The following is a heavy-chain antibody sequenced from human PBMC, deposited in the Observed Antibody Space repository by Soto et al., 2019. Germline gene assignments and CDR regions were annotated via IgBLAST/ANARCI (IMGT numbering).Heavy chain of an antibody. CDR1: GGTFSTYT. CDR3: ATITSGSYGGDY. V-gene: IGHV1-69*02. J-gene: IGHJ4*02. D-gene: IGHD1-26*01. Sequence: QVQLVQSGAEVKKPGSSVKVSCKASGGTFSTYTVTWVRQAPGQGLEWMGRIIPIDGIVNYAQKFQGRVTITADKSTSIAYMELSSLRSEDTAVYYCATITSGSYGGDYWGQGTLVTVSS. CDR2: IIPIDGIV.